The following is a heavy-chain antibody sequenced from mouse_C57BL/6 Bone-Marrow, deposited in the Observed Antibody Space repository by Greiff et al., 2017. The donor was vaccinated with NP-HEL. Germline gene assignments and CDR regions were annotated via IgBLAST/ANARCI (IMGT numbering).Heavy chain of an antibody. CDR1: GFNIKDDY. J-gene: IGHJ2*01. D-gene: IGHD2-5*01. CDR3: TTSNYDFDY. Sequence: VQLQQSGAELVRPGASVKLSCTASGFNIKDDYMHWVKQRPEQGLEWIGWIDPENGDTAYASKFQGKATITADTSSNTAYLQLSSLTSEDTAVYYCTTSNYDFDYGGQGTTLTVSS. V-gene: IGHV14-4*01. CDR2: IDPENGDT.